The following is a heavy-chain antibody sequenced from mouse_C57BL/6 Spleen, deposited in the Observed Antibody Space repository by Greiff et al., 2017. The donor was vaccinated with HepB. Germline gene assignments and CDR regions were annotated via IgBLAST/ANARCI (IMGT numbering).Heavy chain of an antibody. D-gene: IGHD2-5*01. CDR3: ATSYSKDYAMDY. CDR2: IDPSDSYT. CDR1: GYTFTSYW. Sequence: VQLQQPGAELVKPGASVKLSCKASGYTFTSYWMQWVKQRPGQGLEWIGEIDPSDSYTNYNQKFKGKATLTLDTSSSTAYMQLSSLTSEDSAVYYCATSYSKDYAMDYWGQGTSVTVSS. V-gene: IGHV1-50*01. J-gene: IGHJ4*01.